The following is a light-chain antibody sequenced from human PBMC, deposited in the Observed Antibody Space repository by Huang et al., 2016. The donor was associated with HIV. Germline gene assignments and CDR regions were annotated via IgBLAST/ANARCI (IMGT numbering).Light chain of an antibody. CDR1: QSICTW. CDR3: QQYNSYSGK. Sequence: DIQMTQSPSALSASVGDRVTITCRASQSICTWLAWYHQKPGKPPKLLIYKASTLQGVVPSMFGGGGSGTEFTLTISSLQPDDFATYFCQQYNSYSGKFGQGTKVE. CDR2: KAS. J-gene: IGKJ1*01. V-gene: IGKV1-5*03.